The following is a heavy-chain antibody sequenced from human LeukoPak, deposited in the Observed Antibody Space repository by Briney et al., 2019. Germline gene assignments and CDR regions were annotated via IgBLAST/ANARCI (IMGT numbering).Heavy chain of an antibody. CDR3: ARDSEPLEYCGGDCYSSFDY. D-gene: IGHD2-21*02. CDR1: GFTFSTYS. J-gene: IGHJ4*02. V-gene: IGHV3-21*01. Sequence: GGSETLFCAASGFTFSTYSMNWVRQAPGKGLEWVSSISDSSRFIYYADSVRGRVNISIDNAKNSLYLQMNSLRAEDTAVYFCARDSEPLEYCGGDCYSSFDYWGQGTLVTVSS. CDR2: ISDSSRFI.